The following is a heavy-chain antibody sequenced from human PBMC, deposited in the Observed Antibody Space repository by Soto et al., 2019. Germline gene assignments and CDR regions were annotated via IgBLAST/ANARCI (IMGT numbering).Heavy chain of an antibody. Sequence: QVQLVESGGGVVQPGRSLRLSCEASGFTFSTYAMHWVRQAPGKGLEWVAVILYDGSYKYYADSVKGRFTISRDNSKNARDLHRSSPRIEDTAVYFCARDVNRGWNYPAYWGQGTLVTVSS. CDR1: GFTFSTYA. CDR3: ARDVNRGWNYPAY. V-gene: IGHV3-30-3*01. D-gene: IGHD1-7*01. CDR2: ILYDGSYK. J-gene: IGHJ4*02.